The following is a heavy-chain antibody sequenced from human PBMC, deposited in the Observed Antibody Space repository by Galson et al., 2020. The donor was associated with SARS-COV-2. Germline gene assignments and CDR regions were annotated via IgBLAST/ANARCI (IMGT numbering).Heavy chain of an antibody. V-gene: IGHV4-39*01. D-gene: IGHD3-16*01. CDR2: IHYSGTT. Sequence: SETLSLTCTVSGASVRRSSYYWGWIRQPPGRGLEWIGSIHYSGTTYFNPSLKSRVTISVDTSNNQFSLNLHSVTPADTATYYCVRHVRYYDSRVDYWGQGALVTVSS. CDR1: GASVRRSSYY. CDR3: VRHVRYYDSRVDY. J-gene: IGHJ4*02.